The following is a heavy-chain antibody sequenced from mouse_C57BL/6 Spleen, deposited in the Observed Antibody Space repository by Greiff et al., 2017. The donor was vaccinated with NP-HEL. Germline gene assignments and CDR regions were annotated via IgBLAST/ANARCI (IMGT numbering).Heavy chain of an antibody. D-gene: IGHD2-1*01. Sequence: QVQLQQSGAELVKPGASVKISCKASGYAFSSYWMNWVKQRPGKGLEWIGQIYPGDGDTNYNGKFKGKATLTADKSSSTAYMQLSSLTSEDSAVYCCARERSDVNYVFYAMDYWGQGTSVTVSS. CDR1: GYAFSSYW. CDR2: IYPGDGDT. V-gene: IGHV1-80*01. CDR3: ARERSDVNYVFYAMDY. J-gene: IGHJ4*01.